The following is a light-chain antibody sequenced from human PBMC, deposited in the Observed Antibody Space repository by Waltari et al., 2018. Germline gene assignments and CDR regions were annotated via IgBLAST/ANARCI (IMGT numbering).Light chain of an antibody. J-gene: IGKJ3*01. Sequence: EVVMTQSPATLSVSPGERATLSCRASHSVGRNLAWYQQKPGQAPRLLIYGASPRATGIPARFSGRGSGTEFTLTISSLQSEDFAVYYCQHYDNWLLTFGPGTKVDIK. CDR1: HSVGRN. V-gene: IGKV3-15*01. CDR2: GAS. CDR3: QHYDNWLLT.